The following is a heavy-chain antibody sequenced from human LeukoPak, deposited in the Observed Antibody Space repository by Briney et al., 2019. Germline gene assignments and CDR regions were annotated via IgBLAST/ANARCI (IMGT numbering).Heavy chain of an antibody. CDR2: ISDYNGNT. D-gene: IGHD3-3*01. CDR3: AREEAYYDFWSGYYGGYCFDY. CDR1: GYTFTSYG. V-gene: IGHV1-18*01. Sequence: GASVKVSCKASGYTFTSYGISWVRQAPGQGLEWMGWISDYNGNTHYAQKLRGRVTKTTDTSTSTAYMELRSLRSEDTAVYYCAREEAYYDFWSGYYGGYCFDYWGQGTLVTVSS. J-gene: IGHJ4*02.